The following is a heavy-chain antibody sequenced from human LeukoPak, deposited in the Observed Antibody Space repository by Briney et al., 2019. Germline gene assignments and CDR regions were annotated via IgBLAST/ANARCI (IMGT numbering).Heavy chain of an antibody. J-gene: IGHJ6*03. CDR3: ARIKLVEMATIRDQDYYYMDV. Sequence: ESGPALVKPTQTLTLTCTFSGFSLSTSGMCVSWIRQPPGKALEWLARIDWDDDKYYSTSLKTRLTISKDTSKNQVVLTMTNMDPVDTATYYCARIKLVEMATIRDQDYYYMDVWGKGTTVTVSS. D-gene: IGHD5-24*01. V-gene: IGHV2-70*11. CDR1: GFSLSTSGMC. CDR2: IDWDDDK.